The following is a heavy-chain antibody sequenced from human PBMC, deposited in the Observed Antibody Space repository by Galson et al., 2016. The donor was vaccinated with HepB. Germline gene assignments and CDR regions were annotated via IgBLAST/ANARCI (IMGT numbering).Heavy chain of an antibody. J-gene: IGHJ4*02. V-gene: IGHV5-51*01. CDR2: IYPGDSET. CDR3: ATSGSYGDFEC. CDR1: GYTFITKW. D-gene: IGHD1-26*01. Sequence: QSGAEVKKSGESLQISCKASGYTFITKWIGWVRQMPGKGLEWMGIIYPGDSETRYSPSFQGQVTFSADKSISTAYLQWSSLKASDTAMYYCATSGSYGDFECWGQGTLVFVSA.